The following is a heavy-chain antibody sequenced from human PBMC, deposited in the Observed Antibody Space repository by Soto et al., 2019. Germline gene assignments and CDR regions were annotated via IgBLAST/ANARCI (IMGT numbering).Heavy chain of an antibody. V-gene: IGHV3-11*01. CDR1: GFTFSDLY. Sequence: GGSLRLCCAASGFTFSDLYMSWIRQAPGKGLEWVSYISTCGTTIYYADSVKGRFTISRDNAKNSLYLQMISLRADDTAVYYCARGSYTYFFDYWGQGTLVTVSS. D-gene: IGHD2-2*02. CDR2: ISTCGTTI. J-gene: IGHJ4*02. CDR3: ARGSYTYFFDY.